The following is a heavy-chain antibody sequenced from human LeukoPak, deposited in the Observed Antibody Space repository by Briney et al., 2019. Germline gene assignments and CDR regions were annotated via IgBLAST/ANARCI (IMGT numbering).Heavy chain of an antibody. CDR2: IYYSGST. V-gene: IGHV4-39*07. Sequence: SETLSLTCTVSGGSLSSSSYYWGWIRQPPGKGLEWIGSIYYSGSTYYNPSLKSRVTISVDTSKNQFSLKLSSVAAADTAVYYCARDLVVGAHMEDNWFDPWGQGTLVTVSS. CDR3: ARDLVVGAHMEDNWFDP. D-gene: IGHD1-26*01. J-gene: IGHJ5*02. CDR1: GGSLSSSSYY.